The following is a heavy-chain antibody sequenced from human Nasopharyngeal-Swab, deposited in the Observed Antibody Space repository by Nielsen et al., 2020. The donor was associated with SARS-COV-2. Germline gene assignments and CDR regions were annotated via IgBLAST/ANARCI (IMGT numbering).Heavy chain of an antibody. V-gene: IGHV4-30-4*01. CDR3: ARDYYDSSGYYGGFDP. Sequence: WIRQPPGKGLEWIGYIYHSGSTYYNPSLKSRVTISVDTSKNQFSLKLSSVTAADTAVYYCARDYYDSSGYYGGFDPWGQGTLVTVSS. D-gene: IGHD3-22*01. J-gene: IGHJ5*02. CDR2: IYHSGST.